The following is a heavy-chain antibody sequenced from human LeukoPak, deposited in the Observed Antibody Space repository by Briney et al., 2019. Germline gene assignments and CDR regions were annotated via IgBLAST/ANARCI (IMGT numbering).Heavy chain of an antibody. CDR3: ARRSYYDSGGYYITDY. V-gene: IGHV1-18*01. CDR1: GYSFTSYG. J-gene: IGHJ4*02. Sequence: ASVKVSCKASGYSFTSYGVSWVRQAPGQGLEWMGWISADNGNTNYAQKLQGRVTMTTDTSTSTAYMKLRSLRSDDTAVYYCARRSYYDSGGYYITDYWGQGTLVTVSS. CDR2: ISADNGNT. D-gene: IGHD3-22*01.